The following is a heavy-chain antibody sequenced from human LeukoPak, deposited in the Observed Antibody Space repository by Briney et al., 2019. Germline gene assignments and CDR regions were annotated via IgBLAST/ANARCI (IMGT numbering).Heavy chain of an antibody. CDR3: ATPAAGPGAEYSLY. CDR1: GFTFSSYG. V-gene: IGHV3-33*03. Sequence: GRSLRLSCAASGFTFSSYGMHWVRQAPGKGLEWVAVIWYDGSNKYYADSVKGRFTTSRDIAKNSLDLPMNSLKVEDTAVYYCATPAAGPGAEYSLYWGQGTLVIVSS. D-gene: IGHD6-13*01. CDR2: IWYDGSNK. J-gene: IGHJ1*01.